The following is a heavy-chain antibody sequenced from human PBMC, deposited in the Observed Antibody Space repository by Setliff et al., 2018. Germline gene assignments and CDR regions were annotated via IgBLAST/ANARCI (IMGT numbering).Heavy chain of an antibody. CDR1: GFTFSPYG. CDR3: ARGPTLIDS. V-gene: IGHV3-33*01. D-gene: IGHD3-16*01. Sequence: GGSLRLSCAASGFTFSPYGMHWVRQAPGKGLEWVAVIWYDGSHEFYADSVKGRFTISRDNAKNSLYLQMNSLRAEDTAVYYCARGPTLIDSWGQGTLVTVSS. CDR2: IWYDGSHE. J-gene: IGHJ4*02.